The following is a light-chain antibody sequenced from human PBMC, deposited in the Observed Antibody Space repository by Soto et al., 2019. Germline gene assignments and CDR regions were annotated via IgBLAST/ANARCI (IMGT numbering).Light chain of an antibody. V-gene: IGKV1-5*01. CDR3: QQYNSYSET. Sequence: DIQMTQSPSTLSASVGDRVTITCRASQSISSWWAWYQQKPGKAPKPLIYDASSLESGVPSRFSGSGSGTEFTLTISSLQPDDFATYYCQQYNSYSETFGQGTKVEIK. CDR2: DAS. CDR1: QSISSW. J-gene: IGKJ1*01.